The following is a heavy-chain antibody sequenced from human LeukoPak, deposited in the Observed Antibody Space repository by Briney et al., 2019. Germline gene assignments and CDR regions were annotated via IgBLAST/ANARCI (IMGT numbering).Heavy chain of an antibody. V-gene: IGHV1-69*13. J-gene: IGHJ6*04. CDR2: IIPIFGTA. D-gene: IGHD2-15*01. Sequence: SVKVSCKASGGTFSSYAISWVRQAPGQGLEWMGGIIPIFGTANYAQKCQGRVTITADESTSTAYMELSSLRSEDTAVDYCARGSDIVVVVAATHVGDYYYGMDVWGKGTTVTVSS. CDR3: ARGSDIVVVVAATHVGDYYYGMDV. CDR1: GGTFSSYA.